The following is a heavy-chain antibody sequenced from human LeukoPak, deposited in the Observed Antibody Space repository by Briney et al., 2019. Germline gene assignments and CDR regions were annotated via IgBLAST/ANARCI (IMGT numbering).Heavy chain of an antibody. D-gene: IGHD6-19*01. CDR3: AKVAGKTGTYYYYYGMDV. V-gene: IGHV1-2*02. CDR1: GYTFTGYY. Sequence: ASVKVSCKSSGYTFTGYYMHWVRPAPGQGLEWMGWINPNSGGTNYAQKFQGRVTMTRDTSISTAYMELSRLRSDDTAVYYCAKVAGKTGTYYYYYGMDVWGQGTTVTVSS. J-gene: IGHJ6*02. CDR2: INPNSGGT.